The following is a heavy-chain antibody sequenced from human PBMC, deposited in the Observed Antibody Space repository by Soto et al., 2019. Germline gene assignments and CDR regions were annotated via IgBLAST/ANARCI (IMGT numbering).Heavy chain of an antibody. V-gene: IGHV4-31*03. J-gene: IGHJ1*01. Sequence: QVQLQESGPGLVKASQTLSLTCNVSGGSISSGDYYWTWIRQHPGKGLEWIGNIHHSGSTFYNPSLKSRVSISVDTSNNQFSLKLRSVTAADTAVYFCVRGVLSWGQGTLVTVSS. CDR1: GGSISSGDYY. D-gene: IGHD3-10*01. CDR2: IHHSGST. CDR3: VRGVLS.